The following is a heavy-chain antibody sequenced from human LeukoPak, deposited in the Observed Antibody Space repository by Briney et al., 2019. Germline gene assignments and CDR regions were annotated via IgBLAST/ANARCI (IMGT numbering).Heavy chain of an antibody. CDR3: ARQSFRGGWAAAVSVYWYFDL. CDR1: GGSFSGYY. J-gene: IGHJ2*01. CDR2: INYSGST. Sequence: PSKTLSLTCAVYGGSFSGYYWNWIRQPPGKGLEWIGEINYSGSTNYNPSLKSRVTISVDTSKNQFSLKLSSVTAADTAVYYCARQSFRGGWAAAVSVYWYFDLWGRGTLVTVSS. V-gene: IGHV4-34*01. D-gene: IGHD6-13*01.